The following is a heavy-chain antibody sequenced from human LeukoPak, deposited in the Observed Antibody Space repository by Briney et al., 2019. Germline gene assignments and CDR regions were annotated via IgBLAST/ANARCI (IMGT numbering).Heavy chain of an antibody. CDR2: VSAYNSKT. V-gene: IGHV1-18*01. J-gene: IGHJ4*02. CDR1: GYTFTTSY. Sequence: ASVKVSCKASGYTFTTSYINWVRQAPGPGLELMGWVSAYNSKTSYAQRFQGRVTMTTDSSTNTAYMDLASLRSDDTAVYYCARGGTFYPSIDYWGQGTLVTVSS. CDR3: ARGGTFYPSIDY. D-gene: IGHD1-26*01.